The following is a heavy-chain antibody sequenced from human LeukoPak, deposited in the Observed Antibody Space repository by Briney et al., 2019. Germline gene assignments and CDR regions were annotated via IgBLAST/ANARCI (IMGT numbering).Heavy chain of an antibody. CDR1: GFTFSSYG. CDR2: IWYDGSNK. Sequence: GGSLRLSCAASGFTFSSYGMHWVRQAPGKGLEWVAVIWYDGSNKYYADSVKGRFTISRDNSKNTLYLQMNSLRAEDTAVYYCARDRGIAVARFDYWGQGTLVTVSS. V-gene: IGHV3-33*01. J-gene: IGHJ4*02. CDR3: ARDRGIAVARFDY. D-gene: IGHD6-19*01.